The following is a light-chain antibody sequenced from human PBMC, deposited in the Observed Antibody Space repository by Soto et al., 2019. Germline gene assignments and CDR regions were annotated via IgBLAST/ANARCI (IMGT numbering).Light chain of an antibody. J-gene: IGKJ1*01. CDR3: QQYVILDII. Sequence: EIVVKHSSRTVSLSEGERATXSCRASQTISNSFIAWYQQKPGHAPRLLIYDTSIRATGVPDRYSVSGPGTDFTLTISRLEPEDFALFCCQQYVILDIIFGHGT. CDR1: QTISNSF. CDR2: DTS. V-gene: IGKV3-20*01.